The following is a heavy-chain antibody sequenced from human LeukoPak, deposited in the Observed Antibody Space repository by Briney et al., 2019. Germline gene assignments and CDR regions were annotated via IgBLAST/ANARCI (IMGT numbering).Heavy chain of an antibody. Sequence: KPSETLSLTCTVSGGSISSYYWSWIRQPAGKGLEWIGRMYTSGSTNYNPSLKRRSTIPGHTSKNPFSLKLTSVNAADTAVYYCARAWSSTVVVTATNYDAFDIWGQGTMVTVSS. CDR1: GGSISSYY. CDR2: MYTSGST. V-gene: IGHV4-4*07. J-gene: IGHJ3*02. CDR3: ARAWSSTVVVTATNYDAFDI. D-gene: IGHD2-21*02.